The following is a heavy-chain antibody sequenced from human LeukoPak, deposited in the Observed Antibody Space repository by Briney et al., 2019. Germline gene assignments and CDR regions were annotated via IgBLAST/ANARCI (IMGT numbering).Heavy chain of an antibody. Sequence: SVKVSCKASGGTFSSYAISWVRQAPGQGFEWMGGIIPIFGTANYAQKFQGRVTITADESTSTAYMELSSLRSEDTAVYYCARGGYSYGYGYYFDYWGQGTLVTVSS. CDR3: ARGGYSYGYGYYFDY. V-gene: IGHV1-69*13. J-gene: IGHJ4*02. CDR1: GGTFSSYA. D-gene: IGHD5-18*01. CDR2: IIPIFGTA.